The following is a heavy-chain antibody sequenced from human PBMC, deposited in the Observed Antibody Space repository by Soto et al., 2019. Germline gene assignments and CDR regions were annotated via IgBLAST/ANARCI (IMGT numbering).Heavy chain of an antibody. J-gene: IGHJ6*02. Sequence: QVQLVESGGGVVQPGGSLRLTCAASGFTFSEYGIHWVRQAPGKGLEWVAITSYDGRHTSYVDSVKGRFTISRDNSGNTAFLEMNRLRVEDTAVYHCAKTRNSVINYNYYDNMDVWGQGTTVTVSS. D-gene: IGHD3-10*01. CDR1: GFTFSEYG. V-gene: IGHV3-30*18. CDR2: TSYDGRHT. CDR3: AKTRNSVINYNYYDNMDV.